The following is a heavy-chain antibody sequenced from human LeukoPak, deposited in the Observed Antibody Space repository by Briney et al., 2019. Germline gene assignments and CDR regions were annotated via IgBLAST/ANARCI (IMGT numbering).Heavy chain of an antibody. CDR1: GFTFSDYY. V-gene: IGHV3-11*04. Sequence: GGSLRLSCAASGFTFSDYYMAWMRQAPGKGLEWASYIGDGGTTIFYADSVKGRFTISTGDAKNSLYLQMNSLRAEDTAVYYCALMICSTTSCWIDYWGRGTLVTVSS. D-gene: IGHD2-2*01. CDR2: IGDGGTTI. CDR3: ALMICSTTSCWIDY. J-gene: IGHJ4*02.